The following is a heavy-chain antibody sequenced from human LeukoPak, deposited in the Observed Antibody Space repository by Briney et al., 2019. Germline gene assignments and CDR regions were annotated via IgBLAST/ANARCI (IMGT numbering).Heavy chain of an antibody. Sequence: GGSLRLSCAASGFTFSHYGMHWVRQTPGAGLEWVTVIWSDGSDKYYAKSVKGRFTISRDNSKNSLFLQMNSLRAEDTAVYYCAKDAQRGFDYSNSLQNWGQGILVTVSS. V-gene: IGHV3-33*06. J-gene: IGHJ1*01. CDR3: AKDAQRGFDYSNSLQN. CDR1: GFTFSHYG. D-gene: IGHD4-11*01. CDR2: IWSDGSDK.